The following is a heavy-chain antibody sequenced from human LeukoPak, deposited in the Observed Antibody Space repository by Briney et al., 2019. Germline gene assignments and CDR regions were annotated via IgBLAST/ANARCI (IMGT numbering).Heavy chain of an antibody. J-gene: IGHJ6*03. CDR1: GFTFRSYS. CDR2: ISSSSGFI. D-gene: IGHD7-27*01. V-gene: IGHV3-21*01. Sequence: PGGSLRLSCAASGFTFRSYSMSWVREAPGKGLEWVSSISSSSGFIYYADSVKGRFTISRDNAKNSLYLQMNSLRAEDTAGYYCARESGAGGYFSYYNVDVWGKGTTVTVSS. CDR3: ARESGAGGYFSYYNVDV.